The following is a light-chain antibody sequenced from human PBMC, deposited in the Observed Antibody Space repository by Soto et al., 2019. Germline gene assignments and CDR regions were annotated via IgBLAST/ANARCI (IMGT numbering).Light chain of an antibody. V-gene: IGKV1-39*01. CDR2: AAS. Sequence: DVQMTQKPSSLSASVGDRVTITCRASQSISSYLNWYQQKPGKAPKLLIYAASSLQSGVPSRFSGTGSGTDFTLTISSLQPEDFATYYCPQSSSTLWRFGEGTKVDIK. CDR3: PQSSSTLWR. J-gene: IGKJ1*01. CDR1: QSISSY.